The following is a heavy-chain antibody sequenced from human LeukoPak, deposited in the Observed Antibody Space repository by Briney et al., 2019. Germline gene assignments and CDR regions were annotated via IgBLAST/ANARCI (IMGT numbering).Heavy chain of an antibody. Sequence: ASVKVSCKASGYTFTSYAMHWVRQAPGQRLEWMGWINAGNGNTKYSQKFQGRVTITRDTTASTAYMELSSLRSEDTAVYYCARDLGDPYCSGGSCPTYYFDYWGQGTLVTVSS. D-gene: IGHD2-15*01. J-gene: IGHJ4*02. CDR2: INAGNGNT. V-gene: IGHV1-3*01. CDR1: GYTFTSYA. CDR3: ARDLGDPYCSGGSCPTYYFDY.